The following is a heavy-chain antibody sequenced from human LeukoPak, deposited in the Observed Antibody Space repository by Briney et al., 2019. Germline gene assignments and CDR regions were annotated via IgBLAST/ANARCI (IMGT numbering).Heavy chain of an antibody. V-gene: IGHV1-46*01. CDR2: INPSGANT. D-gene: IGHD6-6*01. CDR1: GYTFTNYY. CDR3: ARPSIVGTGYYAMDV. Sequence: ASAKVSCKAFGYTFTNYYMHWVRQAPGQGLEWMGLINPSGANTNYAQKFQGRVSMTRDTSTSTVYMDLSSLRSEDTALYYCARPSIVGTGYYAMDVWGQGTTVTVSS. J-gene: IGHJ6*02.